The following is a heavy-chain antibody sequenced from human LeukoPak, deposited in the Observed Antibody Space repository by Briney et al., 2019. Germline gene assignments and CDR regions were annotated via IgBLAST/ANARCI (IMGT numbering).Heavy chain of an antibody. CDR1: GFTVTSNY. J-gene: IGHJ4*02. V-gene: IGHV3-53*01. CDR2: IYSGGST. CDR3: ARDSGSYYAFDY. D-gene: IGHD1-26*01. Sequence: GGSLRLSCAASGFTVTSNYMSWVRQAPGKGLEWVSVIYSGGSTYYADSVKGRFTISRDNAKNSLYLQMNSLRAEDTAVYYCARDSGSYYAFDYWGQGTLVTVSS.